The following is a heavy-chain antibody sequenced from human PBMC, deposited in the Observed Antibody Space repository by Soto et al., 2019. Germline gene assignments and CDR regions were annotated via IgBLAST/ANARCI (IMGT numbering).Heavy chain of an antibody. J-gene: IGHJ5*02. V-gene: IGHV4-30-4*01. CDR2: IYYSGST. CDR3: ARDSYYGSGRSTNWFDP. D-gene: IGHD3-10*01. CDR1: GGSISSGDYY. Sequence: SETLSLTCTVSGGSISSGDYYWSWIRQPPGKGLEWIGYIYYSGSTYYNPSLKSRVTISVDTSKNQFSLKLSSVTAADTAAYYCARDSYYGSGRSTNWFDPWGQGTLVTVSS.